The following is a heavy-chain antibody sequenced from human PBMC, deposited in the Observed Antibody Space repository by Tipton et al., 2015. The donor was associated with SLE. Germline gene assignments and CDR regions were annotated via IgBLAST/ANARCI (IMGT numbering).Heavy chain of an antibody. CDR2: IYYTGST. CDR3: ARDPNFGDPGTFDY. J-gene: IGHJ4*02. D-gene: IGHD4-17*01. V-gene: IGHV4-59*01. Sequence: TLSLTCTVSGGSISGYYWSWIRQSPGKGLEWIGYIYYTGSTNYDSSLKSRVNISVDLSKNQFSLRLNSVTAADTAVYYCARDPNFGDPGTFDYWGQGTLVTVSS. CDR1: GGSISGYY.